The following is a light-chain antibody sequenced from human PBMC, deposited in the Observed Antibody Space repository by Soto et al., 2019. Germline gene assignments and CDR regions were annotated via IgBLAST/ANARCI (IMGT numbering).Light chain of an antibody. V-gene: IGLV2-23*03. CDR1: SSDVGNYNL. Sequence: ALTQPASVSGSPGQSITISCTGTSSDVGNYNLVSWYQQFPGKAPKLIIYEGSRRPSGVSNRFSGSKSGNTASLTISGLQAEDEAEYYCCSYAGSFTFDVFGGGTKVTVL. J-gene: IGLJ2*01. CDR3: CSYAGSFTFDV. CDR2: EGS.